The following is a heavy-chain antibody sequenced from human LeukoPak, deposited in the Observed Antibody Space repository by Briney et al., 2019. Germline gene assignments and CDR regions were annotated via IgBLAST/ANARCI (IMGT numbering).Heavy chain of an antibody. J-gene: IGHJ5*02. D-gene: IGHD3-3*01. Sequence: TGGSLRLSCAASGFIFSDYSMNWVRQAPGKGLEWVSSISSSSSYIYYADSVKGRFTISRDNAKNSLYLQMNSLRAEDTAVYYCARSNYDFTFDPWGQGTLVTVSS. CDR1: GFIFSDYS. V-gene: IGHV3-21*01. CDR3: ARSNYDFTFDP. CDR2: ISSSSSYI.